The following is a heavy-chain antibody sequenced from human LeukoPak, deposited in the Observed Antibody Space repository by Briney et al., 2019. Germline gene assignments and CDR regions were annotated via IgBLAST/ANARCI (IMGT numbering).Heavy chain of an antibody. Sequence: SETLSLTCTVSGYSISSGYYWGWIRQPPGKGLEWIGSIYHSGSTYYNPSLKSRVTISVDTSKNQFSLKLSSVTAADTAVYYCARDAESVYYGSGTFGYWGQGTPVTVSS. CDR1: GYSISSGYY. CDR3: ARDAESVYYGSGTFGY. D-gene: IGHD3-10*01. J-gene: IGHJ4*02. CDR2: IYHSGST. V-gene: IGHV4-38-2*02.